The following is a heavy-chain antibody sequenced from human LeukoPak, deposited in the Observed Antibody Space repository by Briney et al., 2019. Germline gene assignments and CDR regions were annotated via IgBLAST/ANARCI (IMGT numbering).Heavy chain of an antibody. CDR1: GFTFSSYG. Sequence: GRSLRLSCAASGFTFSSYGMHWVRQAPGKGLEWVAVISYGGSNEYYADSVKGRFTISRDNSKNTLYLQMNSLRAEDTAVYYCAKEERSSQSYYFDYWGQGTLVIVSS. D-gene: IGHD6-13*01. CDR3: AKEERSSQSYYFDY. CDR2: ISYGGSNE. V-gene: IGHV3-30*18. J-gene: IGHJ4*02.